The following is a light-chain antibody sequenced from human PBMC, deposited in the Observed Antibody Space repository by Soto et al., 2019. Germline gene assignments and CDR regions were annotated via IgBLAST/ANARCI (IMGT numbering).Light chain of an antibody. V-gene: IGLV2-14*01. CDR1: SSDVGAYNY. CDR2: HVT. J-gene: IGLJ1*01. CDR3: CSYTTSNTFV. Sequence: QSALTQPASVSGSLGQSITISCSGTSSDVGAYNYVSWYQQYPGKAPKLMIYHVTDRPSGVSNRFSGSKSGNTASLTISGFQAEDESDYYCCSYTTSNTFVFGTGTKVTVL.